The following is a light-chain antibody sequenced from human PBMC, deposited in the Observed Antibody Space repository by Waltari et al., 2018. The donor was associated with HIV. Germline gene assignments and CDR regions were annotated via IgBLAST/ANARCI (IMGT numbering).Light chain of an antibody. CDR1: SSNIGSNY. CDR2: RNN. J-gene: IGLJ1*01. Sequence: QSVLTQPPSASGTPGQRVTISCSGSSSNIGSNYVYWYQPLPGTAPKLLIYRNNQRPSGVPDRFSGSKSGTSASVAISGLRSEDEADYYCAAWDDSHYVFGTGTKVTVL. CDR3: AAWDDSHYV. V-gene: IGLV1-47*01.